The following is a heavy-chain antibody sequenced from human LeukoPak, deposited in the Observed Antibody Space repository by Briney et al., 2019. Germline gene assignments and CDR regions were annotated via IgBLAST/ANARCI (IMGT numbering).Heavy chain of an antibody. CDR2: TYYRSKWYN. J-gene: IGHJ5*02. CDR3: ASQPVSSGWFFSS. CDR1: PGSIFSNNWA. D-gene: IGHD6-19*01. Sequence: TSPGSIFSNNWAWCLRKAPPSGGLWVAGRTYYRSKWYNDYAVFVKSRITITPDTSKNQFSLQLDSVTPEDTAVYYCASQPVSSGWFFSSWGQGTLVTVSS. V-gene: IGHV6-1*01.